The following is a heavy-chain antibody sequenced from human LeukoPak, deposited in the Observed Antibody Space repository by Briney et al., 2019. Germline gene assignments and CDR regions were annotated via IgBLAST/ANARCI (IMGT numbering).Heavy chain of an antibody. Sequence: SETLSLTCTVSGGSISSYYWSWIRQPPGKGLEWIGYIYYSGSTNYNPSLKSRVTISVDTSKNQFSLKLSSVTAADTAVYYCARHGRDWSYYGMDVWGQGTTVTVSS. V-gene: IGHV4-59*08. CDR2: IYYSGST. D-gene: IGHD3/OR15-3a*01. J-gene: IGHJ6*02. CDR3: ARHGRDWSYYGMDV. CDR1: GGSISSYY.